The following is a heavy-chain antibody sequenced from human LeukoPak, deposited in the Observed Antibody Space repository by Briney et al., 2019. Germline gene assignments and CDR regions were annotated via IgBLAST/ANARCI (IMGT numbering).Heavy chain of an antibody. CDR2: IQYDGSNK. Sequence: PGGSLRLSCTASGFTFGDYAISWVRQAPGKGLEWVAYIQYDGSNKYYADSVKGRFTISRDNSKNTLYLQMNSLRAEDTAVYYCAKTPLGWAALTVGYFDYWGQGTLVTVSS. V-gene: IGHV3-30*02. J-gene: IGHJ4*02. CDR3: AKTPLGWAALTVGYFDY. CDR1: GFTFGDYA. D-gene: IGHD3-9*01.